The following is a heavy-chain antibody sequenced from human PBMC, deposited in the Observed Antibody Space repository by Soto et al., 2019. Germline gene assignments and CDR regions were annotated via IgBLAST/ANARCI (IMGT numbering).Heavy chain of an antibody. V-gene: IGHV3-74*01. CDR1: GFTFSGSW. D-gene: IGHD3-10*01. CDR3: ARVIFGSGTANDY. CDR2: INGDGSGT. Sequence: EVQLVESGGGLVQPGGSPRLSCAASGFTFSGSWMHWVRQAPGKGLVWVSRINGDGSGTSYADFVKGRFTISRDNAKNTLFLQMNGLRAEDTAVYYCARVIFGSGTANDYWGQGTLVTVSS. J-gene: IGHJ4*02.